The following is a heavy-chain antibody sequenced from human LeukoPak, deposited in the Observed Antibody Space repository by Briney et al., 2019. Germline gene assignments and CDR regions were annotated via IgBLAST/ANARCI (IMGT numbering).Heavy chain of an antibody. CDR2: MNPNSGNT. J-gene: IGHJ4*02. Sequence: ASVKVSCKASGYTFTSYDINWVRQAPGQGLEWVGWMNPNSGNTGYAQTFQGKLTMPRNTSIKTAHMELSSLRSEDTAVYYCARDLYSRRMDYYGSGSYFAYWGQGTLVTVSS. CDR1: GYTFTSYD. D-gene: IGHD3-10*01. V-gene: IGHV1-8*02. CDR3: ARDLYSRRMDYYGSGSYFAY.